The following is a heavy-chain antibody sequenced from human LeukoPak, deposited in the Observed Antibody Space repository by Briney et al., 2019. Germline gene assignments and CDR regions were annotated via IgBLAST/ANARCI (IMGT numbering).Heavy chain of an antibody. CDR2: IYSGGST. J-gene: IGHJ4*02. D-gene: IGHD5-24*01. CDR3: ARGAGYNYPYYFDY. V-gene: IGHV3-53*01. CDR1: GFTVSSNY. Sequence: PGGSLRLSCAASGFTVSSNYMSWVRQAPGKGLEWVSVIYSGGSTYYADSAKGRFTISRDNSKNTLYLQMNSLRAEDTAVYYCARGAGYNYPYYFDYWGQGTLVTVSS.